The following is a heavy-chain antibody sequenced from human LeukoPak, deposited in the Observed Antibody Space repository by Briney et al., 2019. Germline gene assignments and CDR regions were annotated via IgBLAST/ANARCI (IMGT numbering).Heavy chain of an antibody. CDR1: GYTLTELS. CDR2: FDPEDGET. J-gene: IGHJ3*02. Sequence: ASVKVSCKVSGYTLTELSMHWVRQVPGKGLEWMEGFDPEDGETVYAQKFQGRVTMTEDTSTDTAYMELSSLRSEDPAVYYCATQGSRHCSSTSCYIFDAFDIWGQGTMVTVSS. CDR3: ATQGSRHCSSTSCYIFDAFDI. V-gene: IGHV1-24*01. D-gene: IGHD2-2*02.